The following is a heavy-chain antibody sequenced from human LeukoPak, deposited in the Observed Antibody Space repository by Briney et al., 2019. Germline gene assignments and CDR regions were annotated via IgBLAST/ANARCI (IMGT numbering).Heavy chain of an antibody. D-gene: IGHD6-13*01. CDR1: GASFSSSTYY. CDR3: AKHAGGITTTGTRPFDY. V-gene: IGHV4-39*01. J-gene: IGHJ4*02. CDR2: IYYSGST. Sequence: SETLSLTCTVSGASFSSSTYYWGWIRQPPGKGLEWIGSIYYSGSTYYNPSLKSRVTMSVDTSKNQFSLKLSSVTAADTAVYYCAKHAGGITTTGTRPFDYWGQGTLVTASS.